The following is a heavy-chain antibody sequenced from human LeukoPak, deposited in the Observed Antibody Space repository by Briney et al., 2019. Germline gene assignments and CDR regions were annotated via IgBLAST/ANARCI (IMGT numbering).Heavy chain of an antibody. V-gene: IGHV3-30*04. CDR3: ARADTSDILTGYSDY. J-gene: IGHJ4*02. Sequence: GGSLRLSCAASGFTFSSYAMYWVRQAPGKGLEWVAVISYDGSDKFYADSVKGRFTISRDNAKKSLYLQMNRLRAEDTAVYFCARADTSDILTGYSDYWGQGTLVTVSS. D-gene: IGHD3-9*01. CDR2: ISYDGSDK. CDR1: GFTFSSYA.